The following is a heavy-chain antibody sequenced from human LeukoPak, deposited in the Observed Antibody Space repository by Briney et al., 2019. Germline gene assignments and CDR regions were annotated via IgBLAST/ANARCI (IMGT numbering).Heavy chain of an antibody. CDR2: IYYSGST. Sequence: SETLSLTCTVSGGSISSSSYYWGWIRQPPGKGLEWIGSIYYSGSTYYNPSLKSRVTISVDTSKNQFSLKLSSVTAADTAVHYCARHEVVVVPAAMDYWGQGTLVTVSS. V-gene: IGHV4-39*01. J-gene: IGHJ4*02. D-gene: IGHD2-2*01. CDR1: GGSISSSSYY. CDR3: ARHEVVVVPAAMDY.